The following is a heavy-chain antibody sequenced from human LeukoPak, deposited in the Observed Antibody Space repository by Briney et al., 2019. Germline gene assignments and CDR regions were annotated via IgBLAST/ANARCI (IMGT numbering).Heavy chain of an antibody. J-gene: IGHJ6*02. V-gene: IGHV5-10-1*01. CDR2: IDPSDSYT. CDR3: ATSIRGYGMDV. D-gene: IGHD3-10*01. Sequence: GESLKISCKGSGYSFTSHWINWVRQMPGKGLEWMGRIDPSDSYTNYSPSFQGHATISADKSISTAYLRWSSLKASDTAMYYCATSIRGYGMDVWGQGTTVTVSS. CDR1: GYSFTSHW.